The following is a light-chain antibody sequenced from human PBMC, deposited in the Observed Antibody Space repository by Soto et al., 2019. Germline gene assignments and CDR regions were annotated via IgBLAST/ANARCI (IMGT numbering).Light chain of an antibody. Sequence: DVDLTQSPLSLSVTLGQPASISYRSSQSVISGAGNTYLNWFHQRPGQPPRRLIYKVSNRDSGVSDRFSGSGSGTDFTLKISRVEADDVGLYYCMQATQWPYTFGQGTQLEIK. CDR2: KVS. CDR1: QSVISGAGNTY. CDR3: MQATQWPYT. V-gene: IGKV2-30*01. J-gene: IGKJ2*01.